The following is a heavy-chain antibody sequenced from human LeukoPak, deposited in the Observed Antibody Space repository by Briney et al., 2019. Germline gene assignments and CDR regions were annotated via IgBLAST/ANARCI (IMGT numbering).Heavy chain of an antibody. CDR2: INPSGGST. Sequence: ASVKVSCKASGYTFTSYYMHWVRQAPGQGLEWMGIINPSGGSTSYAQKFQGRVTMTRDTPISTAYMELSSLRSDDTAVYYCARGSPSYAQWHFDLWGRGTLVTVSS. D-gene: IGHD2/OR15-2a*01. CDR3: ARGSPSYAQWHFDL. CDR1: GYTFTSYY. V-gene: IGHV1-46*01. J-gene: IGHJ2*01.